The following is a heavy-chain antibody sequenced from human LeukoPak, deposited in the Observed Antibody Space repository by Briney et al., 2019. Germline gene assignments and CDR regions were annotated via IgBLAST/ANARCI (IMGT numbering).Heavy chain of an antibody. Sequence: PGGSLRLSCAASGFTFSSYSMNWVRQGPGKGLEWVSFISSSSSRIYYADSVTGRFTISRDNAKNSLYLQTNSLRAEDTAVYYCAGDRGGDYSMDVWGQGTTVTV. D-gene: IGHD3-16*01. J-gene: IGHJ6*02. CDR1: GFTFSSYS. V-gene: IGHV3-48*04. CDR3: AGDRGGDYSMDV. CDR2: ISSSSSRI.